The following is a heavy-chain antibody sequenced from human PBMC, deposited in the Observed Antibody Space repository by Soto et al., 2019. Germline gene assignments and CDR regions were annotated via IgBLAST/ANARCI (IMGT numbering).Heavy chain of an antibody. J-gene: IGHJ3*02. CDR3: ARSWSNAFDI. CDR2: IKQDATEK. Sequence: EVHLVESGGGLVQPGGSLRLSCAASGFTFTTYWMGWVRQAPGKGLEWVANIKQDATEKNYVDSVKGRFTISRDNAENSLFLEMNTLRDEDTAVYYCARSWSNAFDIWGQGTMVTVSS. CDR1: GFTFTTYW. D-gene: IGHD3-10*01. V-gene: IGHV3-7*01.